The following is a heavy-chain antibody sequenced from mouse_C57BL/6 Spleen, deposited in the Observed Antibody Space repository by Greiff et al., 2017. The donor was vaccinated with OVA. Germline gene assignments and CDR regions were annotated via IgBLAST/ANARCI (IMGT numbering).Heavy chain of an antibody. CDR3: ARGGITTVVTDY. CDR1: GYTFTSYW. CDR2: IDPSDSYT. V-gene: IGHV1-69*01. J-gene: IGHJ2*01. Sequence: QVQLQQPGAELVMPGASVKLSCKASGYTFTSYWMHWVKQRPGQGLEWIGEIDPSDSYTNYNQKFKGKSTLTVDKSSSTAYMQLSSLTSEDSAVYYSARGGITTVVTDYWGQGTTLTVSS. D-gene: IGHD1-1*01.